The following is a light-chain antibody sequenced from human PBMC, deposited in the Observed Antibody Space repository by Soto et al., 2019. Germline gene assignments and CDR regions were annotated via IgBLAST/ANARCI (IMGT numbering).Light chain of an antibody. V-gene: IGKV1-17*03. CDR2: AAS. CDR1: QDISNY. Sequence: DIQMTQSPSTMSASVGDRVTITCRASQDISNYLAWFQQRPGKVPKRLISAASTLQSGVPSRFGGSGSGTEFTLTISGLQPEDFATYYCLQHNTYPWTFGQGTKVDIK. CDR3: LQHNTYPWT. J-gene: IGKJ1*01.